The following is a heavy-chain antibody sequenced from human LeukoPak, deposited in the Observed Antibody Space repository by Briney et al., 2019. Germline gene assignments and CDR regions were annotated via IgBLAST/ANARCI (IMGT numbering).Heavy chain of an antibody. CDR2: IDHRGDT. D-gene: IGHD5-24*01. J-gene: IGHJ4*03. CDR3: ARGATISETGYFDF. CDR1: GESFNRYY. Sequence: PSETLSLTCTVYGESFNRYYWSWIRQSPGKGLEWIAEIDHRGDTNYNPSAKSRVTISVDTSKNQFSLKVKSLSAADTAVYYCARGATISETGYFDFWGQGTLVTVSS. V-gene: IGHV4-34*01.